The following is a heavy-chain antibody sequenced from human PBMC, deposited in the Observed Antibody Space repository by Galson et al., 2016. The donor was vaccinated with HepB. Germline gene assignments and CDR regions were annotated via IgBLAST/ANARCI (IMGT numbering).Heavy chain of an antibody. J-gene: IGHJ4*02. Sequence: ETLSLTCGVSGGTVGSGNYYWTWIRQPPGKGLEWIGYVYKRGTTVYNPSPKSRVTISVDTSKNLVSLHLTSITAADTAVYFCARGGARIRRVLTPLDYWGRGILVSVSS. D-gene: IGHD3-10*01. V-gene: IGHV4-61*01. CDR2: VYKRGTT. CDR3: ARGGARIRRVLTPLDY. CDR1: GGTVGSGNYY.